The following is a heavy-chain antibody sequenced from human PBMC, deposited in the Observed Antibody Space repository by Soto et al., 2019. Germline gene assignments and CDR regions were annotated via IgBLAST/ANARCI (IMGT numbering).Heavy chain of an antibody. D-gene: IGHD3-22*01. J-gene: IGHJ4*02. CDR2: INSDGSST. CDR1: GFTFSSYW. Sequence: GGSLRLSCAASGFTFSSYWMHWVRQAPGKGLVWVSRINSDGSSTSYADSVKGRFTISRDNAKNTLYLQMNSLRAEDTAVYYCASFNYYDSSGYRWGQGTLVTVSS. CDR3: ASFNYYDSSGYR. V-gene: IGHV3-74*01.